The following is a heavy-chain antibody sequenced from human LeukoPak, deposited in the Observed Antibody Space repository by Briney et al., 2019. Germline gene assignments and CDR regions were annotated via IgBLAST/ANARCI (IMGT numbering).Heavy chain of an antibody. D-gene: IGHD4/OR15-4a*01. CDR3: ARVYDYGKFDF. J-gene: IGHJ4*02. Sequence: SETLSLTCTVSGASISSHYWSWIRQPPGGGLEWIGYIHYSGITSYDPSLKSRVTMSIDTSKSQFSLNLNSVTAADTAVYYCARVYDYGKFDFWGPGTPLTVSS. CDR1: GASISSHY. V-gene: IGHV4-59*11. CDR2: IHYSGIT.